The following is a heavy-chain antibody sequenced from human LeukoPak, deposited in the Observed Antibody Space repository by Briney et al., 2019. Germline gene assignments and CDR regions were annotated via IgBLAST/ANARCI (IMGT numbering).Heavy chain of an antibody. CDR2: ISGGGSAT. V-gene: IGHV3-23*01. D-gene: IGHD3-9*01. Sequence: GGSLRLSCAASGFTFSSHAMTWVRQAPGKGLEWVSVISGGGSATYYADSVKGRFTISRDNSENTLYLQLNSLRAEDTAIYYCAKDFDWLLPFDYWGQGTLVTVSS. CDR1: GFTFSSHA. J-gene: IGHJ4*02. CDR3: AKDFDWLLPFDY.